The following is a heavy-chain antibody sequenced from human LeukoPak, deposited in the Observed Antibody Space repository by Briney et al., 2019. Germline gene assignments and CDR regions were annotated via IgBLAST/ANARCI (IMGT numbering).Heavy chain of an antibody. Sequence: SQTLSLTCAISGDSVSSNSAAWDWVRQSPSRGLEWLGRTYYRSKWYHDYAVSVKSRITINPDASKNQVSLRLNSVTPEDTAVYYCARDGYYAGYDFDSWGQGTLVTVSS. CDR3: ARDGYYAGYDFDS. CDR1: GDSVSSNSAA. CDR2: TYYRSKWYH. D-gene: IGHD3-3*01. J-gene: IGHJ4*02. V-gene: IGHV6-1*01.